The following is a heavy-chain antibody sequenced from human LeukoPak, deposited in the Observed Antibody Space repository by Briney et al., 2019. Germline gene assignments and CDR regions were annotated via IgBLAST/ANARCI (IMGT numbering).Heavy chain of an antibody. CDR3: ARESSGGYYFDVFDI. CDR1: RFTFSSYE. V-gene: IGHV3-48*03. CDR2: ICSSGSIM. Sequence: GGSLRLSCAASRFTFSSYEIHWVRQAPGKGLERVSYICSSGSIMYYADSVKGRFTISTDNAKNSLYLQMSSLRAEDTAFYYCARESSGGYYFDVFDIWGQGTMVTVSS. D-gene: IGHD3-22*01. J-gene: IGHJ3*02.